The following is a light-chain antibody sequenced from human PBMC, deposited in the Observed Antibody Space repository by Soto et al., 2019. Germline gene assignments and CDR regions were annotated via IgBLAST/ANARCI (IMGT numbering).Light chain of an antibody. V-gene: IGKV3-20*01. CDR3: QDHGSSPRT. CDR1: QTVSHNY. CDR2: CAS. J-gene: IGKJ1*01. Sequence: EIVLTQSPGTLSLSPGERATLSCRASQTVSHNYLAWYQQKPGQAPRLLIYCASTRATAVPDRFSGSGSGTDFSLTISRLEPEDFAVYYCQDHGSSPRTFGQGTKVEIK.